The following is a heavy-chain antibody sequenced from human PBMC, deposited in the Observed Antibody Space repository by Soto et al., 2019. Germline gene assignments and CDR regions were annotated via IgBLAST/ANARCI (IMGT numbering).Heavy chain of an antibody. CDR3: AKALCGGFTY. V-gene: IGHV3-23*01. J-gene: IGHJ4*02. CDR2: ISGSGDST. Sequence: EVRLLESGGGLVQPGGSLRLSCAASGFTFSVYAMSWVRQAPGKGLEWVSGISGSGDSTHYADSVKGRFTVSRDNSKSMRDPQPDRPGAGDAAIYYCAKALCGGFTYWGQGTLVTVSS. CDR1: GFTFSVYA. D-gene: IGHD2-21*01.